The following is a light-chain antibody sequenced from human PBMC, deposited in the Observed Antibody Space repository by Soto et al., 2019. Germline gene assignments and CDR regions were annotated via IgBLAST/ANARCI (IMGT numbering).Light chain of an antibody. J-gene: IGLJ2*01. CDR1: SSDVGSYNL. CDR2: EGS. V-gene: IGLV2-23*01. Sequence: QSALTQPASVSGSPGQSITISCTGTSSDVGSYNLVSWHQQHPGKAPKLMIYEGSKRPSGVSHRFSGSKSGNTASLTISGLQAEDEDDYYCCSYAVGSTLVFCGGTKLTVL. CDR3: CSYAVGSTLV.